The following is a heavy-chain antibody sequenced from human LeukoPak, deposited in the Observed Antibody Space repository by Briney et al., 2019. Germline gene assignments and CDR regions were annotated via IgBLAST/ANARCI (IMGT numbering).Heavy chain of an antibody. CDR3: ARDLGYCSGGSCEESFDP. D-gene: IGHD2-15*01. CDR1: GYTFTSYY. V-gene: IGHV1-46*03. CDR2: INPSGGST. Sequence: ASVKVSCKASGYTFTSYYMHWVRQAPGQGLEWMGIINPSGGSTSYAQKFQGRVTMTRDTSTSTVYMELSSLRSEDTAVYYCARDLGYCSGGSCEESFDPWGQGILVTVSS. J-gene: IGHJ5*02.